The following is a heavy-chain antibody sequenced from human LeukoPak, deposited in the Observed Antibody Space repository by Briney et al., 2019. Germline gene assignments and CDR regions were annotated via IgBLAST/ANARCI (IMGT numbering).Heavy chain of an antibody. Sequence: GGSLRLSCAASGFTFSSYSVNWVRQAPGKGLEWVSFISSSSSYIYYADSVKGRFTISRDNAKNAQYLQMNSLRAEDTAVYYCARDTGYNEPYYFDYWGQGTLVTVSS. CDR3: ARDTGYNEPYYFDY. V-gene: IGHV3-21*01. CDR2: ISSSSSYI. J-gene: IGHJ4*02. CDR1: GFTFSSYS. D-gene: IGHD5-24*01.